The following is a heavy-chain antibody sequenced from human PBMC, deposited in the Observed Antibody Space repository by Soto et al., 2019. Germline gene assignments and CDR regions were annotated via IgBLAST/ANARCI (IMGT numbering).Heavy chain of an antibody. CDR2: ISVASTYT. CDR1: GFTFTDYY. V-gene: IGHV3-11*06. D-gene: IGHD4-4*01. Sequence: GGSLRLSCAASGFTFTDYYVSWLRQATGKGLEWLAYISVASTYTNYADSVKGRFTISRDNTKRSVYLQMNSLRAEDTAVYYCARGGYSSSWERLDPWGQGTLVTVSS. CDR3: ARGGYSSSWERLDP. J-gene: IGHJ5*02.